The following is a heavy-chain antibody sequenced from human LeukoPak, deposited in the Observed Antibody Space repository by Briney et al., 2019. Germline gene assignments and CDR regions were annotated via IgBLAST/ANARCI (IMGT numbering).Heavy chain of an antibody. CDR3: ARVGSYVHEPFDY. CDR1: GYTFTGYY. CDR2: INPNSGGT. D-gene: IGHD3-16*01. V-gene: IGHV1-2*02. Sequence: ASVKVSCKASGYTFTGYYMHWVRQAPGQGLEWMGWINPNSGGTNFAQKFQGRVTMTRDTSISTAYMELSRLRSDDTAVYYCARVGSYVHEPFDYWGQGTLVTVSS. J-gene: IGHJ4*02.